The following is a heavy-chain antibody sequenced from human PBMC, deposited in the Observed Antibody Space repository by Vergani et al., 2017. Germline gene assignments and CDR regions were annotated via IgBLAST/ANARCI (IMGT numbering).Heavy chain of an antibody. D-gene: IGHD2-21*01. Sequence: QVHLQESGPGVVKPSDTLSLTCTVSGGSMSDFYWTWIRQPAGRGLEWIGRIYPNGNGNYNESLRGRLTMSIDTSRTQFSLSLNSVPAADTAVYSCARGNCGDNCPNYNCLAPWGRGSLVTVSS. CDR1: GGSMSDFY. CDR2: IYPNGNG. J-gene: IGHJ5*02. CDR3: ARGNCGDNCPNYNCLAP. V-gene: IGHV4-4*07.